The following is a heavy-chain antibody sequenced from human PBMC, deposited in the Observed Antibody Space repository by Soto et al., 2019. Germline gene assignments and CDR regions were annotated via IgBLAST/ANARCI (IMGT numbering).Heavy chain of an antibody. J-gene: IGHJ4*02. CDR3: AGGDSGSYYILDY. D-gene: IGHD1-26*01. Sequence: QVHLVQSGAEVKKPGASVKVSCKASGYAFTSYALHWVRQAPGQRLEWMGWINSGNGNTKYSQKFQGRVTITRDTSASTAYMELSSQRSEDTAVYYCAGGDSGSYYILDYWGQGTLVTVSS. CDR2: INSGNGNT. CDR1: GYAFTSYA. V-gene: IGHV1-3*01.